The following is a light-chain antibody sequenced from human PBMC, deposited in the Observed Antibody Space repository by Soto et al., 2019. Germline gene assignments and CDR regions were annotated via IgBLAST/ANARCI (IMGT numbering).Light chain of an antibody. J-gene: IGKJ4*01. V-gene: IGKV1-5*03. Sequence: IQMTHSASALSASVGDRVTITCRANQSISTWLAWYQQKPGKAPKLLIYKASSLQSGVSSRFSGSGSGTEFTLTISSLQPDDFAVYYCQQYNSWPPLTFGGGTKVDNK. CDR2: KAS. CDR3: QQYNSWPPLT. CDR1: QSISTW.